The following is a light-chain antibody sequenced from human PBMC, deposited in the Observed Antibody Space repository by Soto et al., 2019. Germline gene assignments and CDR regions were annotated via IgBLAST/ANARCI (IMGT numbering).Light chain of an antibody. CDR3: QQYTFSPPWT. V-gene: IGKV3-20*01. CDR2: GAS. Sequence: EIVLTQSPGTLSLSPGERATLSCRASQTISSSYLAWYQQKPGQAPRLLIYGASTRATGIPDRFSGSGSGTYFTLTITRLDPEDFAVYYCQQYTFSPPWTFGQGTKVEVK. J-gene: IGKJ1*01. CDR1: QTISSSY.